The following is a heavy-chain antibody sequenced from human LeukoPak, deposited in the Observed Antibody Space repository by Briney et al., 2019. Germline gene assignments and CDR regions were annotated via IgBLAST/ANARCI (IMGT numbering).Heavy chain of an antibody. D-gene: IGHD3-22*01. Sequence: GGSLRLSCAASGFTFNNAWMNWVRQAPGKGLEWVGRIKSKTDGGTTDYAAPVKGRFTISRDDSKNTLYMQMNSLKTEDTAVYYCTTDGDYDDSSINFDCWGQGTLVTVS. CDR2: IKSKTDGGTT. V-gene: IGHV3-15*07. CDR1: GFTFNNAW. J-gene: IGHJ4*02. CDR3: TTDGDYDDSSINFDC.